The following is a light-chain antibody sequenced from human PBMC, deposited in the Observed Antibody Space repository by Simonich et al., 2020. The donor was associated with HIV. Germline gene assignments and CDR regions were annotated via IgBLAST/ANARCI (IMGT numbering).Light chain of an antibody. CDR2: EVS. J-gene: IGKJ5*01. V-gene: IGKV2-29*03. CDR3: MEGIHLPIT. Sequence: DIVMTQTPLSLSVTPGQPASIPCKSSQSLLHSDGKTYLYWYLQKPGQSPQLLIYEVSXRFSGVPDRFSGSGSGTHFTLEISRVEAEXVGVYYCMEGIHLPITFGQGTRLEXK. CDR1: QSLLHSDGKTY.